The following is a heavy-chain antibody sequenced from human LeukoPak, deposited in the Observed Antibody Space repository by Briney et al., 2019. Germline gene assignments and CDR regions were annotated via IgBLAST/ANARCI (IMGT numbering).Heavy chain of an antibody. J-gene: IGHJ4*02. CDR2: ISGSGGST. D-gene: IGHD3-9*01. V-gene: IGHV3-23*01. CDR3: AKDADILTGYYRGRAYYFDY. Sequence: GRSLRLSCAASGFTFSSYAMSWVRQAPGKGLEWASAISGSGGSTYYADSVKGRFTISRDNSKNTLYLQMNSLRAEDTAVYYCAKDADILTGYYRGRAYYFDYWGQGTLVTVSS. CDR1: GFTFSSYA.